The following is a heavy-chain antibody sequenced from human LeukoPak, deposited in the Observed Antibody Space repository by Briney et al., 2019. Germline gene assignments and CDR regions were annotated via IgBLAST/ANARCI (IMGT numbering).Heavy chain of an antibody. J-gene: IGHJ6*02. D-gene: IGHD6-19*01. CDR1: GYTFTGYY. CDR2: INPNSGGT. V-gene: IGHV1-2*02. Sequence: ASVKVSCKASGYTFTGYYIYWLRQAPGQGLEWMGWINPNSGGTNYAQKFQGRVTMTRDTSISTAYMELSRLRSDDTAVYYCARVRIAVAGTWGIGYYYYGMDVWGQGTTVTVSS. CDR3: ARVRIAVAGTWGIGYYYYGMDV.